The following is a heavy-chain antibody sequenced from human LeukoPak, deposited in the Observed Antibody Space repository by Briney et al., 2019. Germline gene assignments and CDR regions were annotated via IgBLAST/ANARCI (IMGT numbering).Heavy chain of an antibody. D-gene: IGHD2-2*01. V-gene: IGHV1-3*01. CDR1: GYTFTSYA. Sequence: ASVKVSCKASGYTFTSYAMHWVRQAPGQRLEWMGWISAGNGNTKYSQKFQGRVTITRDTSASTAYMELSSLRSEDTAVYYCARDAPGVVVPAAMPRGGDYWGQGTLVTVSS. J-gene: IGHJ4*02. CDR2: ISAGNGNT. CDR3: ARDAPGVVVPAAMPRGGDY.